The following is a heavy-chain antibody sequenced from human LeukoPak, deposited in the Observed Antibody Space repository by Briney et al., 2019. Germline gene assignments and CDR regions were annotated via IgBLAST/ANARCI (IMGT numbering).Heavy chain of an antibody. D-gene: IGHD3-10*01. J-gene: IGHJ4*02. V-gene: IGHV4-34*01. CDR3: ARGGGSGDIKDFDY. Sequence: SETLSLTCAVYGGSFSGYYWSWIRQPPGKGLEWIGEINHSGSTNYNPSLKSRVTISVDTSKNQFSLKLSSVTAADTVVYYCARGGGSGDIKDFDYWGQGTLVTVSS. CDR1: GGSFSGYY. CDR2: INHSGST.